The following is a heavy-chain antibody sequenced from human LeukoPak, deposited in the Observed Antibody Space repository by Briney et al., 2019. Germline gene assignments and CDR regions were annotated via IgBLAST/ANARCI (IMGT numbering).Heavy chain of an antibody. Sequence: GGSLRLSCEASVFTLGNYAMTWVRQASGRGLEWVSTISGTGSSTYYADSAKGRFTISRDNSKDTLFLQLNSLTAADTAMYFCAKASVAIPQYCNSWGQGTLVTVSS. CDR2: ISGTGSST. CDR1: VFTLGNYA. V-gene: IGHV3-23*01. CDR3: AKASVAIPQYCNS. J-gene: IGHJ5*02. D-gene: IGHD2-2*02.